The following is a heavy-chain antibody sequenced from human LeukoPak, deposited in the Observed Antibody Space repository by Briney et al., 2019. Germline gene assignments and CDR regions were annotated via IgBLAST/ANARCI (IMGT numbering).Heavy chain of an antibody. Sequence: GGFLRLSCAASGFTFSSYGMHWVRQAPGKGLEWVAVIWYDGSNKYYADSVKGRFTISRDNSKNTLYLQMNSLRAEDTAVYYCAREVTIFGVVRYYYYYGMDVWGQGTTVTVSS. CDR3: AREVTIFGVVRYYYYYGMDV. CDR2: IWYDGSNK. V-gene: IGHV3-33*01. J-gene: IGHJ6*02. CDR1: GFTFSSYG. D-gene: IGHD3-3*01.